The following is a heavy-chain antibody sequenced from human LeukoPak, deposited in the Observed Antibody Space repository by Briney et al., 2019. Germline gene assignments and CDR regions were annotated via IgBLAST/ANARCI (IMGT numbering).Heavy chain of an antibody. D-gene: IGHD5-24*01. V-gene: IGHV3-7*01. J-gene: IGHJ4*02. Sequence: PSETLSLTCTVSGGSISSYYWSWVRQAPGKGLEWVANIKQDGSEKYYVDSVKGRFTISRDNAKNSLYLQMNSLRAEDTAVYYCARRRDGYKTFDYWGQGTLVTVSS. CDR1: GGSISSYY. CDR3: ARRRDGYKTFDY. CDR2: IKQDGSEK.